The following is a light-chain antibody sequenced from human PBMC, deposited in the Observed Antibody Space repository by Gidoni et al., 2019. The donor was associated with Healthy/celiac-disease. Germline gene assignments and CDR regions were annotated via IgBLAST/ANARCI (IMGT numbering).Light chain of an antibody. V-gene: IGLV2-14*01. CDR3: SSYTSSSTLV. Sequence: QSALTHPASVSGSPGQSITISCTGTSSDVGGHNYVSWYQQHPGKAPKLLTYDVSNRPSGLSNRFSGSKSGNTASLTISGLQAEDEADYYCSSYTSSSTLVFGGGTKLTVL. CDR2: DVS. J-gene: IGLJ2*01. CDR1: SSDVGGHNY.